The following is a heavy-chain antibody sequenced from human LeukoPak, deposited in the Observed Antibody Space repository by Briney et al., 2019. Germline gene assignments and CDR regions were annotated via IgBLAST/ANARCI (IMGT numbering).Heavy chain of an antibody. Sequence: ASVKVSCKASGYTFTGYYMHWVRQAPGQGLEWMGWINPKSGGTNYAQKFQGRVTMTRDTSISTAYMELSRLRSDDTAVYYCARVQYYDFWSGYSPSPTFDYWGQGTLVTVSS. CDR1: GYTFTGYY. CDR3: ARVQYYDFWSGYSPSPTFDY. J-gene: IGHJ4*02. CDR2: INPKSGGT. D-gene: IGHD3-3*01. V-gene: IGHV1-2*02.